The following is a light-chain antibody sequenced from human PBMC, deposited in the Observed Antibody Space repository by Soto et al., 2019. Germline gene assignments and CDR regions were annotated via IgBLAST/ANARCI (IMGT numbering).Light chain of an antibody. Sequence: QSALTQPRSVSGSPGQPVTISCTGTTSDVGGNNYVSWYQQHPGKAPKLMIYDVTKRPSGVPDRFSGSKSGNTASLTISGLQAEDEADYYCCSYAGSYTHVFGTGTKLTVL. CDR2: DVT. CDR1: TSDVGGNNY. V-gene: IGLV2-11*01. J-gene: IGLJ1*01. CDR3: CSYAGSYTHV.